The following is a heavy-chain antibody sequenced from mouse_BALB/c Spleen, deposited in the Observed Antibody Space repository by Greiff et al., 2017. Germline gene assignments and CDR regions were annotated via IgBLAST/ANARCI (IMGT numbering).Heavy chain of an antibody. CDR1: GFTFSDYY. CDR3: ARGDHSSGYYFDY. CDR2: ISDGGSYT. D-gene: IGHD3-1*01. J-gene: IGHJ2*01. V-gene: IGHV5-4*02. Sequence: EVKLMESGGGLVKPGGSLKLSCAASGFTFSDYYMYWVRQTPEKRLEWVATISDGGSYTYYPDSVKGRFTISRDNAKNNLYLQMSSLKSEDTAMYYCARGDHSSGYYFDYWGQGTTLTVSS.